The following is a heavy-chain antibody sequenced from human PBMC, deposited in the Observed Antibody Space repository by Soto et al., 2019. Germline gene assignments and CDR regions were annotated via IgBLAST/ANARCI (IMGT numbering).Heavy chain of an antibody. CDR1: GFTFSSYG. V-gene: IGHV3-30*18. CDR2: ISYDGSNK. Sequence: QVQLVESGGGVVQPGRSLRLSCAASGFTFSSYGMHWVRQAPGKGLEWVAVISYDGSNKYYADSVKGRFTISRDNSKYTLYLQMNSLRAEDTSVYYCAKTTGVRRTQPYNWFDPWGQGTLVTVSS. J-gene: IGHJ5*02. CDR3: AKTTGVRRTQPYNWFDP. D-gene: IGHD3-10*01.